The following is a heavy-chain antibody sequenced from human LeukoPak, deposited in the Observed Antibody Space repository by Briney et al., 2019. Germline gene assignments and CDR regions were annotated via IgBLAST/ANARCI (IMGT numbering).Heavy chain of an antibody. D-gene: IGHD5-12*01. J-gene: IGHJ4*02. CDR2: VSGSAGST. Sequence: GGSLRLSCAASGFTFSSYAMSWARQAPGKGLEWVSAVSGSAGSTYYADSVKGRFTISRDNSKNTLYLQMNSLRAEDTAVYYCAKLGGSVNSGYGLDYWGQENVLTVSS. CDR3: AKLGGSVNSGYGLDY. V-gene: IGHV3-23*01. CDR1: GFTFSSYA.